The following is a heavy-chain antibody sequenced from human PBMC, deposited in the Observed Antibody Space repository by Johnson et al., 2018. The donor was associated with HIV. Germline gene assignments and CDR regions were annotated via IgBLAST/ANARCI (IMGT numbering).Heavy chain of an antibody. CDR3: SKGPPDYYDSRGSWSHRDDFDI. J-gene: IGHJ3*02. Sequence: MQLVESGGGLVQPGGSLRLSFAASGFTVSSIYMSLVRQAPGKGLEWVSAISGSCGSTNYADSVKCRFTISRDNSKNTLYLQMNSLRAEETAVYYCSKGPPDYYDSRGSWSHRDDFDIWGQGTMVTVSS. CDR1: GFTVSSIY. D-gene: IGHD3-22*01. V-gene: IGHV3-23*04. CDR2: ISGSCGST.